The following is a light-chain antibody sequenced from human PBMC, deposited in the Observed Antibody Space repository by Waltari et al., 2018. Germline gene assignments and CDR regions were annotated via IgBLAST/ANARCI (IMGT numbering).Light chain of an antibody. V-gene: IGKV1-12*01. J-gene: IGKJ4*01. CDR2: GSS. CDR1: QDVRTW. CDR3: QQTDSFPLT. Sequence: DIQMTQSPSSVSASVGDRVSISCRASQDVRTWLAWYHHKPGKPPNHLIYGSSTLQRWVPSRCSGSGSVTDFTLTINGLQPEDFASYFCQQTDSFPLTFGGGTKVEIK.